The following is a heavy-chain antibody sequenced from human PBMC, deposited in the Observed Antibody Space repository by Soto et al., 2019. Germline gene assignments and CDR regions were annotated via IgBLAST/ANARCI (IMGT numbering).Heavy chain of an antibody. Sequence: SETLSLTCTVSGGSISSGDYYWSWIRQPPGKGLEWIGYIYYSGSTYYNPSLKSRVTISVDTSKNQFSLKLSSVTAADTAVYYCARDSRSTGFDPWGQGTLVTVSS. V-gene: IGHV4-30-4*01. CDR1: GGSISSGDYY. CDR3: ARDSRSTGFDP. CDR2: IYYSGST. D-gene: IGHD4-4*01. J-gene: IGHJ5*02.